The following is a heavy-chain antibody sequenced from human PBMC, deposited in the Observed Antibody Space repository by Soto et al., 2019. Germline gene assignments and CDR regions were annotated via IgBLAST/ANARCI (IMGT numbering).Heavy chain of an antibody. V-gene: IGHV4-59*12. Sequence: SETLSLTCTVSGGYISTYYWSWIRQPPGKGLEWIGYIYYSGSTNYNPSLKSRVTISVDTSKNQFSLKLSSVTAADTAVYYCARRSVDTAMVDDYWGQGTLVTVSS. CDR1: GGYISTYY. CDR2: IYYSGST. D-gene: IGHD5-18*01. CDR3: ARRSVDTAMVDDY. J-gene: IGHJ4*02.